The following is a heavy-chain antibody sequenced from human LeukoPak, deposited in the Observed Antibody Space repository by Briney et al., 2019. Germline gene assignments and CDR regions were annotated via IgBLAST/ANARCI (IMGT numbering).Heavy chain of an antibody. D-gene: IGHD3-9*01. V-gene: IGHV3-11*01. CDR1: GFTFSDYN. J-gene: IGHJ6*02. CDR3: ARSIGLTGGGVDV. Sequence: GGSLRLSCAASGFTFSDYNMNWVRQAPGKGLEWCSYITNGGSTIQHADSVKGRFTNSRDNAKKTLYLQMNSLRAEDTAVYYCARSIGLTGGGVDVWGQGTTVTVSS. CDR2: ITNGGSTI.